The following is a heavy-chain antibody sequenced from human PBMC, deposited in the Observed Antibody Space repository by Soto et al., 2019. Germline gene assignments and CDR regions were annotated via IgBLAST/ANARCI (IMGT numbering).Heavy chain of an antibody. D-gene: IGHD1-1*01. CDR3: ARDRSAGDYFYYGMDV. J-gene: IGHJ6*02. Sequence: QMQLVESGGGVVQPGKSLRLSCIASGFTFSNYGMHWVRQAPGKGLEWVAVIWYDGSKTAYSDSVKGRFTISRDNAKNTLYLQMNSVRDEDTAIYYCARDRSAGDYFYYGMDVWGQGTTVTVSS. CDR1: GFTFSNYG. CDR2: IWYDGSKT. V-gene: IGHV3-33*01.